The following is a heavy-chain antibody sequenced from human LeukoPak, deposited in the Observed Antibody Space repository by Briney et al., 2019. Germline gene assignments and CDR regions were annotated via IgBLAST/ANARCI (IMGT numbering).Heavy chain of an antibody. D-gene: IGHD6-6*01. CDR3: ARRAARAVNNWFDP. V-gene: IGHV5-51*01. Sequence: GESLKISCKGSGYSFTSYWIGWVRQMPGKGLEWMGIIYPGDSDTRYSPSLQGQVTISADKSISTAYLQWSSLKASDTATYYCARRAARAVNNWFDPWGQGTLVTVSS. CDR2: IYPGDSDT. J-gene: IGHJ5*02. CDR1: GYSFTSYW.